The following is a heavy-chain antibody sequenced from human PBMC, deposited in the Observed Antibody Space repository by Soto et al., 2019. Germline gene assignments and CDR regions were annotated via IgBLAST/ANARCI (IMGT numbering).Heavy chain of an antibody. Sequence: QVQLVESGGGLVKPGGSLRLSCADSGFTFSDYYMSWIRQAPGKGLELVSYISSSGSTIYYADSVKGRFTISRDNAKNSLYLQMNSLRAEDTAVYYCARERISSSGWYTNWFDPWGQGTLVTVSS. CDR2: ISSSGSTI. CDR3: ARERISSSGWYTNWFDP. V-gene: IGHV3-11*01. D-gene: IGHD6-19*01. J-gene: IGHJ5*02. CDR1: GFTFSDYY.